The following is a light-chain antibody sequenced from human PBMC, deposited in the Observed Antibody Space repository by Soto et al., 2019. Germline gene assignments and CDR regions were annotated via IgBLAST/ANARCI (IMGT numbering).Light chain of an antibody. CDR1: SSNIGAGFD. Sequence: QSVLTQPASVSGAPGQRVTMSCAGSSSNIGAGFDVHWYQLLPGTAPKLLIYDNNKRPSGVPDRFSGSKSGTSASLAISGLQAEDEADYYCQSHEGSLTVIFGGGTKLTVL. CDR2: DNN. CDR3: QSHEGSLTVI. J-gene: IGLJ2*01. V-gene: IGLV1-40*01.